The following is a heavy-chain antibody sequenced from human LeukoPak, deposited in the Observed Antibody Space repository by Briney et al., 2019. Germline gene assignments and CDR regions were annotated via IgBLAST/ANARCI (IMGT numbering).Heavy chain of an antibody. V-gene: IGHV1-2*02. J-gene: IGHJ4*02. CDR2: MSPNSGGT. CDR3: ARSSGAQLIDY. D-gene: IGHD5-18*01. Sequence: ASVKVSCKASGYTFTSYDINWVRQATGQGLEWMGWMSPNSGGTNYAQKFQGRVTMTRDTSISTAYMELSRLRSDDTAVYYCARSSGAQLIDYWGQGTLVTVSS. CDR1: GYTFTSYD.